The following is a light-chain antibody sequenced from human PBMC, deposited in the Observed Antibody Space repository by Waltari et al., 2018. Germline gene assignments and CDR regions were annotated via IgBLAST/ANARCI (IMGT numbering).Light chain of an antibody. CDR1: SSDIGGYNY. CDR2: DVD. CDR3: CSYAGAKYTVL. J-gene: IGLJ2*01. Sequence: QSALTQPRSVSGSPGQSVTISCNGTSSDIGGYNYVSWYQHYPGKAPEVIIYDVDKRPSGVPVRVAGSRSGNTASLTVSGLRAEDEADYFCCSYAGAKYTVLFGGGTKLTVL. V-gene: IGLV2-11*01.